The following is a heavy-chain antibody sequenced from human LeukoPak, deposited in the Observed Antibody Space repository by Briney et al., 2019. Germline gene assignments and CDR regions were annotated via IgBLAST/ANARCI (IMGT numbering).Heavy chain of an antibody. D-gene: IGHD3-9*01. CDR3: AILPSGYFXWLSNAFDI. V-gene: IGHV1-18*01. CDR2: ISAYNGNT. J-gene: IGHJ3*02. CDR1: GYTFTSYG. Sequence: ASVKVSCKASGYTFTSYGISWVRQAPGQGLEWMGWISAYNGNTNYAQKLQGRVTMTTDTSTSTANMEVRSLRSDDTAGYYGAILPSGYFXWLSNAFDIWGQGTMVTVSS.